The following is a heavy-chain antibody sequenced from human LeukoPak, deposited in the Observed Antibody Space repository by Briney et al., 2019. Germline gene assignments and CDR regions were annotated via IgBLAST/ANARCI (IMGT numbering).Heavy chain of an antibody. CDR2: ISSSGSTI. Sequence: GGSLRLSCAASGFTFSSYEMNWVRQAPGKGLEWVSYISSSGSTIYYADSVKGRFTISRDNAKNSLYLQMNSLRAEDTAVYYCARDARGGYTYGGLDQWGQGTLVTVSS. CDR1: GFTFSSYE. V-gene: IGHV3-48*03. J-gene: IGHJ4*02. CDR3: ARDARGGYTYGGLDQ. D-gene: IGHD5-18*01.